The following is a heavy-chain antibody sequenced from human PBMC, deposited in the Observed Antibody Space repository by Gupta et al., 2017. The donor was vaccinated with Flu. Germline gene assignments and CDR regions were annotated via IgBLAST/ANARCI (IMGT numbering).Heavy chain of an antibody. CDR2: IFSNDEK. V-gene: IGHV2-26*01. J-gene: IGHJ6*02. CDR1: GFSLCTSSMR. CDR3: ARIGGSSSGWLIKNKYYYYYGMDV. Sequence: QLTLKESRPVLLKLTETIPLTCTVSGFSLCTSSMRVTCIRQPPGKALAWLAHIFSNDEKSYSTSLKSRLTISKDTSKSQVVLTMTNMDPVDTATYYCARIGGSSSGWLIKNKYYYYYGMDVWGQGTTVTVSS. D-gene: IGHD6-19*01.